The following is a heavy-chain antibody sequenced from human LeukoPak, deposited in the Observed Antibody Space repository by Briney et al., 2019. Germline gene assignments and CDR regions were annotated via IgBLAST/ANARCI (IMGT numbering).Heavy chain of an antibody. D-gene: IGHD2-21*01. CDR2: ISHSGST. CDR3: ARVNAPVATFDY. CDR1: GYSISTTYY. Sequence: PSEPLSLTCTVSGYSISTTYYGGWIRPPPGKGLEWIATISHSGSTYYTPSLRSRLTISLDTSKNQFSLKLTSVTAADTAVYYCARVNAPVATFDYWGQGALVTVSS. V-gene: IGHV4-38-2*02. J-gene: IGHJ4*02.